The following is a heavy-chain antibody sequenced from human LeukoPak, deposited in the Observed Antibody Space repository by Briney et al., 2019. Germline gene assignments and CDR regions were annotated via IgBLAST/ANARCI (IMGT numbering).Heavy chain of an antibody. J-gene: IGHJ4*02. D-gene: IGHD3-10*01. CDR2: ISSSSSTI. Sequence: GGSLRLSCAASGFTFSSYSMNWVRQAPGKGLEWVSYISSSSSTIYYADSVKGRFTISRDNAKNSLYLQMNSLRAEDTAVYYCARDRGFEMGLFDYWGQGTLVTVSS. CDR1: GFTFSSYS. V-gene: IGHV3-48*01. CDR3: ARDRGFEMGLFDY.